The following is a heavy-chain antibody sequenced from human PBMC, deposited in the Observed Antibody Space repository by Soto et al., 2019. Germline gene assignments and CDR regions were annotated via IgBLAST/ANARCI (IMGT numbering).Heavy chain of an antibody. V-gene: IGHV3-30*18. CDR1: GFTFSSYG. Sequence: PGGSVRLSCAASGFTFSSYGMHWVRQAPGKGLEWVAVISYDGSNKYYADSVKGRFTISRDNSKNTLYLQMNSLRAEDTAVYYCAKDGGGYFDYWGPGTLVTVSS. CDR2: ISYDGSNK. J-gene: IGHJ4*02. D-gene: IGHD2-15*01. CDR3: AKDGGGYFDY.